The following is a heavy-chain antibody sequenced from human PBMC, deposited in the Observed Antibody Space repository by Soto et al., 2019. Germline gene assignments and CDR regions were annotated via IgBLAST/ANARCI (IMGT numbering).Heavy chain of an antibody. Sequence: EVQLVESGGGSVQPGESLRLSCAASGFSFRDYDMHWVRQRKGKGLEWVSALGAARDPYYVGSVKGRFSVSRDNAKNSLFLQMNNLRVDDTAVYFCARAYLGRLPRRADYYYAMDVWGRGTPVTVSS. CDR3: ARAYLGRLPRRADYYYAMDV. CDR2: LGAARDP. CDR1: GFSFRDYD. V-gene: IGHV3-13*05. D-gene: IGHD1-26*01. J-gene: IGHJ6*02.